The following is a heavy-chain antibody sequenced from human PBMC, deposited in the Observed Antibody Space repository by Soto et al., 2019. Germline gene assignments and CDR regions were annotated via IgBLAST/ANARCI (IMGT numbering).Heavy chain of an antibody. V-gene: IGHV3-23*01. CDR2: ISGGGGST. J-gene: IGHJ3*02. D-gene: IGHD3-3*01. CDR3: ARGRFPDI. CDR1: GFTFSSYA. Sequence: GGSLRLSCAASGFTFSSYAMSWVRQAPGKGLEWVSAISGGGGSTYYADSVKGRFTISRDNSKNTLYLQMNSLRAEDTALYHCARGRFPDIWGQGTMVTVSS.